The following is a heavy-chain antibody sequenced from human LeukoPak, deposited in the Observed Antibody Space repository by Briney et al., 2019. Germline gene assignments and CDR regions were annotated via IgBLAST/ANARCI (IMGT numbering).Heavy chain of an antibody. CDR2: ISWNSGSI. CDR1: GFTFDDYA. Sequence: GGSLRLSCAASGFTFDDYAMHWVRQAPGKGLEWVSGISWNSGSIGYADSVKGRFTISRDNAKNSLYLHMNSLSAEDTALYYCAKDTSSSWFNWFDPWGQGTLVTVSS. V-gene: IGHV3-9*01. J-gene: IGHJ5*02. CDR3: AKDTSSSWFNWFDP. D-gene: IGHD6-13*01.